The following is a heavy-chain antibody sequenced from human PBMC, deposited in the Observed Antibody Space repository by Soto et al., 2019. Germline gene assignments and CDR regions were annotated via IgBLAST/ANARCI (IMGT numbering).Heavy chain of an antibody. CDR1: GYIFTSQW. CDR3: VRLGGGYPAY. J-gene: IGHJ4*02. Sequence: EVELVQSGAEVKKPGESLRISCKGSGYIFTSQWIGWVRQMPEKGLEWMGIIFPGDSDTRYRPPFQGQVIISADKSITTAFLQWSSLKASDTAMYYCVRLGGGYPAYWGQGTPVTVSS. D-gene: IGHD5-12*01. CDR2: IFPGDSDT. V-gene: IGHV5-51*01.